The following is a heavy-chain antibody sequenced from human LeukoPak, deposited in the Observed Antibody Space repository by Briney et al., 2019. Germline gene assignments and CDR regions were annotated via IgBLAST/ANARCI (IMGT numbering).Heavy chain of an antibody. J-gene: IGHJ5*02. CDR1: GGSISSGGYY. CDR2: IYHSGST. Sequence: TLSLTCTVSGGSISSGGYYWSWIRQPPGKGLEWIGYIYHSGSTYYNPSLKSRVTISVDTSKNQFSLKLSSVTAADTAVYYCARDHPGSNLFGWFDPWGQGTLVTVSS. CDR3: ARDHPGSNLFGWFDP. D-gene: IGHD3-10*01. V-gene: IGHV4-30-2*01.